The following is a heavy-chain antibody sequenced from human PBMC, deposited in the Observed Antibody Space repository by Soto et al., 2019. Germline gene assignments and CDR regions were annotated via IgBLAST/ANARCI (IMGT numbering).Heavy chain of an antibody. CDR2: IFYDGSRK. CDR1: GFTFSRYG. V-gene: IGHV3-33*01. D-gene: IGHD2-21*02. J-gene: IGHJ5*02. CDR3: VREESDSDGNWFDP. Sequence: QVQLVESGGGVVQPGRSLKLSCAASGFTFSRYGMHWVRQAPGKGLEWVAVIFYDGSRKEYAASLKGRFTISRDNSKNTLYLQMNSLRAEDTAMYYCVREESDSDGNWFDPLGQGTLVTVSS.